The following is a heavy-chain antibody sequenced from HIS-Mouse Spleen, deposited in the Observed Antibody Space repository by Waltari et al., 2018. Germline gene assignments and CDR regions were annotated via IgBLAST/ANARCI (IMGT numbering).Heavy chain of an antibody. V-gene: IGHV4-39*07. CDR1: GSSILSSRYY. CDR3: ARVPGDYSGAFDI. D-gene: IGHD4-17*01. Sequence: QLQLQESGPGLVKPSEPLSLTFTVSGSSILSSRYYWGWIRQPPGKGLEWIGSIYYSGSTYYNPSIKSRVTISVETSKNQFSLKLSSVTAADTAVYYCARVPGDYSGAFDIWGQGTMVTVSS. CDR2: IYYSGST. J-gene: IGHJ3*02.